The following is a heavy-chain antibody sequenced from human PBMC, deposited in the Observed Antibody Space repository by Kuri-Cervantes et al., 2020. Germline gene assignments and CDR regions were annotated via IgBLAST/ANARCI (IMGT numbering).Heavy chain of an antibody. CDR3: AREWTFTFGGVIARVHDY. V-gene: IGHV3-48*03. Sequence: GGSLRLSCAASGFTFSSYEMNWVRQAPGKGLEWVSYISSSGSTIYYADSVKGRFTISRDNAKNSLYLQMNSLRAEDTAVYYCAREWTFTFGGVIARVHDYWGQGTLVTVSS. CDR2: ISSSGSTI. CDR1: GFTFSSYE. D-gene: IGHD3-16*02. J-gene: IGHJ4*02.